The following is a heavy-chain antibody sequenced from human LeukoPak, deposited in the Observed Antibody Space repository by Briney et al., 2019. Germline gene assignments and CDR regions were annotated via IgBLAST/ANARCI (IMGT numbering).Heavy chain of an antibody. J-gene: IGHJ3*02. CDR2: ISAYNGNT. CDR3: ARGPYYYDSSGFDAFDI. Sequence: ASVKVSCKASGYTFTSYGISWVRQAPGQGLEWMGWISAYNGNTNYAQKLQGRVTMTTDTSTSTAYMELRSLRSDDTAVYYCARGPYYYDSSGFDAFDIWGQGTMVTVSS. V-gene: IGHV1-18*01. CDR1: GYTFTSYG. D-gene: IGHD3-22*01.